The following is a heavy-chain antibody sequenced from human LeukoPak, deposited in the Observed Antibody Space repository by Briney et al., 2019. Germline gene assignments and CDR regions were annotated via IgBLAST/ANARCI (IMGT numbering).Heavy chain of an antibody. V-gene: IGHV3-30*04. Sequence: GRSLRLSCAASGFTFSSYAMHWVRQAPGKGLEWVAVISYDGSNKYYADSVKGRFTISRDNSKNTLYLQMNSLRAEDTAVYYCARDDYGDYQSWYFDLWGRGTLVTVSS. J-gene: IGHJ2*01. CDR3: ARDDYGDYQSWYFDL. CDR2: ISYDGSNK. CDR1: GFTFSSYA. D-gene: IGHD4-17*01.